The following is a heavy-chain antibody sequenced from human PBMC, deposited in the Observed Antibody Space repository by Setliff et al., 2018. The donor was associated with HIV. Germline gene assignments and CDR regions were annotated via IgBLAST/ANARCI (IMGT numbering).Heavy chain of an antibody. D-gene: IGHD3-10*01. Sequence: SETLSLTCSVSGASINSYFWSWIRQPAGKGLEWIGCIHSGGTTNPNPSLKSRVTLSVDTSKNQFSLKSNSVTAADTAVYYCARGGLRVRGAIDSFDYWGQGTLVTVSS. CDR3: ARGGLRVRGAIDSFDY. CDR1: GASINSYF. J-gene: IGHJ4*02. CDR2: IHSGGTT. V-gene: IGHV4-4*07.